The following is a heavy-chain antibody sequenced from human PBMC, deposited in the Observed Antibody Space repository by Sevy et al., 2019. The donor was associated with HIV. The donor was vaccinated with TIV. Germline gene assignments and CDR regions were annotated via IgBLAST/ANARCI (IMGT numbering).Heavy chain of an antibody. D-gene: IGHD2-2*01. CDR3: AREGGDIVAVPAAKGRHYYYAMDV. CDR2: IWYDGSNK. Sequence: GGSLRLSCAASGFTFSSYGMHWVRQAPGKGLEWVAVIWYDGSNKYYADSVKGRFTISRDNSKNTLYLQMNSLRAEDTAVYYCAREGGDIVAVPAAKGRHYYYAMDVWGQGTTVTISS. CDR1: GFTFSSYG. V-gene: IGHV3-33*01. J-gene: IGHJ6*02.